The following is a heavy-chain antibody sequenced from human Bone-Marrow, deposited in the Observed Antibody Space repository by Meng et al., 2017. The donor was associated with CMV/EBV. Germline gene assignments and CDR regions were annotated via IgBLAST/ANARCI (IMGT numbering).Heavy chain of an antibody. CDR2: MNPNSGNT. V-gene: IGHV1-8*01. D-gene: IGHD6-19*01. CDR1: GYTFTSYD. J-gene: IGHJ5*02. CDR3: ARSGVPWGIAVAGTYWFDP. Sequence: ASVKVSCKASGYTFTSYDINWVRQATGQGLEWMGWMNPNSGNTGYAQEFQGRVTMTRNTSISTAHMELRSLRSEDTAVYLGARSGVPWGIAVAGTYWFDPWGQGTLVTVSS.